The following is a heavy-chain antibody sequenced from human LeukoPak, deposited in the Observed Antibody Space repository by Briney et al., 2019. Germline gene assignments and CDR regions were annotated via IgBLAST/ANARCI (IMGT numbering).Heavy chain of an antibody. CDR1: GGSITSGDHY. V-gene: IGHV4-30-4*01. Sequence: PSQTLSLTCTVSGGSITSGDHYWSWLRQPPGKGLEWIGYIYYSGSTYFNPSLKSRVTISVDTSKNQFSLRLISVTAADTAVYYCARLVYYDSSGYYYYFDSWGQETLVTVSS. J-gene: IGHJ4*02. CDR3: ARLVYYDSSGYYYYFDS. CDR2: IYYSGST. D-gene: IGHD3-22*01.